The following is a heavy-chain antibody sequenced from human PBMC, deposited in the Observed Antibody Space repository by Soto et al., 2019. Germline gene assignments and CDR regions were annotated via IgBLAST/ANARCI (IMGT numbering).Heavy chain of an antibody. J-gene: IGHJ3*02. CDR3: ARLRFLEWSHAFDI. D-gene: IGHD3-3*01. CDR1: GGSISSYY. CDR2: IYYSGST. V-gene: IGHV4-59*01. Sequence: SETLSLTCTVSGGSISSYYWSWIRQPPGKGLEWIGYIYYSGSTNYNPSLKSRVTISVDTSKNQFSLKLSSVTAADTAVYYCARLRFLEWSHAFDIWGQGTMVTVSS.